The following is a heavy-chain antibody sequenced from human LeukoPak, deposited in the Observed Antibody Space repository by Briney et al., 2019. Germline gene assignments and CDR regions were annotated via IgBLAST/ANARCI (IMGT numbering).Heavy chain of an antibody. V-gene: IGHV3-30-3*01. CDR2: ISYDGSNK. Sequence: GGSLRLSCAASGFTFSSYAMHWVRQAPGKGLEWVAVISYDGSNKYYADSVKGRFTISRDNSKNTLYLQMNSLRAEDTAVCYCARGLDPGGYYYYYGMDVWGQGTTVTVSS. CDR3: ARGLDPGGYYYYYGMDV. J-gene: IGHJ6*02. D-gene: IGHD1-14*01. CDR1: GFTFSSYA.